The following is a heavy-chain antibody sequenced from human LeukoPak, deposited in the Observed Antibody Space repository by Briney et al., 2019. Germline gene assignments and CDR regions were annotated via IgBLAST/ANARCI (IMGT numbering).Heavy chain of an antibody. CDR1: GGSFSGYY. Sequence: SETLSLTCAVYGGSFSGYYWSWIRQPPGKGVEWIGEMNHSGRKKYNPSIKSRVTISVDTSKNQFSLKLISVTAADTAVYYCARGYTRDPDVWGKWTTVTVSS. V-gene: IGHV4-34*01. J-gene: IGHJ6*04. D-gene: IGHD3-16*01. CDR3: ARGYTRDPDV. CDR2: MNHSGRK.